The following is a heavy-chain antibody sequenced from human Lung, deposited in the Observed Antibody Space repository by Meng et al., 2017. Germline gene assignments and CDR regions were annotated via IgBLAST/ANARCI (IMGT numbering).Heavy chain of an antibody. V-gene: IGHV6-1*01. J-gene: IGHJ4*02. CDR1: GDSVSSNSAA. CDR2: TYYRTKWYN. Sequence: QVHLQQSGPVLVKPPQTPSLTCAISGDSVSSNSAAWNWIRQSPSRDLEWMGSTYYRTKWYNGYAVSVRSRITINPDTSKNQFTMQLNSVAPDDKAVYYCARSQQWLDSWGQGTLVTVSS. D-gene: IGHD6-19*01. CDR3: ARSQQWLDS.